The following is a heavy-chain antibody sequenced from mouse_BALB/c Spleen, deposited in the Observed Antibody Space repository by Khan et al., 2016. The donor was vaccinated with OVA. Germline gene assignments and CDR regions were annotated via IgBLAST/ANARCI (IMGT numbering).Heavy chain of an antibody. J-gene: IGHJ3*01. CDR2: IISGGDYT. D-gene: IGHD4-1*01. Sequence: EVQLQESGGDLVKPGGSLKLSCAASGFTFSSYSMSWVRQTPDKRLEWVATIISGGDYTYYPDNVKGRFTISRDNAKNTLYLQMSSLKSEDTAMYFCASHLTGSFAYWGQGTLVTVSA. CDR3: ASHLTGSFAY. V-gene: IGHV5-6*01. CDR1: GFTFSSYS.